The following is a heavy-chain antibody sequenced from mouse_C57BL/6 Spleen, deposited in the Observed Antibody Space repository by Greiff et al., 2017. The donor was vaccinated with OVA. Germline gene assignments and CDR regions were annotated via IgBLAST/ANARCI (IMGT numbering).Heavy chain of an antibody. CDR3: ARWGWLLGDC. CDR2: INPNNGGT. Sequence: VQLQQSGPELAKPGASVKISCKASGYTFTDYYMNWVKQSHGKSLEWIGDINPNNGGTSYNQKFKGKATLTVDKSSSTAYMELRSLTSEDSAVYYCARWGWLLGDCRGQGTTLTVAS. D-gene: IGHD2-3*01. J-gene: IGHJ2*01. CDR1: GYTFTDYY. V-gene: IGHV1-26*01.